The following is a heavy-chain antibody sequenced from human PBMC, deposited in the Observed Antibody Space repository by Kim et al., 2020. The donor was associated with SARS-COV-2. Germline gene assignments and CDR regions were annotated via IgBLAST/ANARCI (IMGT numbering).Heavy chain of an antibody. D-gene: IGHD6-13*01. Sequence: PPLKGQVTLSVDTSKNPFSLKLSSVTAADTAVYYCARLRPDGYSSSWFDPWGQGTLVTVSS. CDR3: ARLRPDGYSSSWFDP. V-gene: IGHV4-59*08. J-gene: IGHJ5*02.